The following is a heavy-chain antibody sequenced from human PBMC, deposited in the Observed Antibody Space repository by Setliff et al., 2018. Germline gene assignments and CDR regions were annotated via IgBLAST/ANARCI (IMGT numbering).Heavy chain of an antibody. CDR3: ARNWHWGFDP. V-gene: IGHV4-4*02. J-gene: IGHJ5*02. Sequence: SETLSLTCAVSGGSISSGDASWSWVRQSPGKGLEWIGEIYLGGSPTYNPSLKSRVTISIYKSKNQLSLDLTSVTAADTAVYYCARNWHWGFDPWGRGALVTVSS. CDR1: GGSISSGDAS. D-gene: IGHD1-7*01. CDR2: IYLGGSP.